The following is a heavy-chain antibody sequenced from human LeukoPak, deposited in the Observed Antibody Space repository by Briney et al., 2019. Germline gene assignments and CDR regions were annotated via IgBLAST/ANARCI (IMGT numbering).Heavy chain of an antibody. CDR1: GYTFTSYG. Sequence: ASVKVSCKASGYTFTSYGISWVRQAPGQGLEWMGWISAYNGNTNYAQKLQGRVTMTTDTSTSTAYMELRSLRSDDTAVYYCARVTRSRIQLWVQDYWGQGTLVTVSS. V-gene: IGHV1-18*01. J-gene: IGHJ4*02. CDR2: ISAYNGNT. CDR3: ARVTRSRIQLWVQDY. D-gene: IGHD5-18*01.